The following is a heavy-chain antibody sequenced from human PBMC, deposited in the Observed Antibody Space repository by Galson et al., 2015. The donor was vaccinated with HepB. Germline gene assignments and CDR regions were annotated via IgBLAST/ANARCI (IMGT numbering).Heavy chain of an antibody. Sequence: SVKVSCKASGYTFTGYYMHWVRQAPGQGLEWMGWINPNSGGTNYAQKFQGRVTMTRDTSISTAYMELSRLRSDDTAVYYCAREQYCSSTSCYYSDYWGQGTLVTVSS. CDR1: GYTFTGYY. J-gene: IGHJ4*02. V-gene: IGHV1-2*02. D-gene: IGHD2-2*01. CDR3: AREQYCSSTSCYYSDY. CDR2: INPNSGGT.